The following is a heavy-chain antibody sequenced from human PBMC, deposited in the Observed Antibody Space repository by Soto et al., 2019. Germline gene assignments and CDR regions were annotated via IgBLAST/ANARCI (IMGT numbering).Heavy chain of an antibody. V-gene: IGHV3-7*01. CDR3: AKFGSGSYGAYDLDI. J-gene: IGHJ3*02. Sequence: EVQLVESGGGLVQPGGSLRLSCAASGFTFGSYWMSWVRQAPGKGLEWVANISPGGREKNYVDSVKGRFSISRDDAERSHHLQMNSLRVEDTAVYYCAKFGSGSYGAYDLDIWGQGTMVTVSS. CDR1: GFTFGSYW. CDR2: ISPGGREK. D-gene: IGHD3-10*01.